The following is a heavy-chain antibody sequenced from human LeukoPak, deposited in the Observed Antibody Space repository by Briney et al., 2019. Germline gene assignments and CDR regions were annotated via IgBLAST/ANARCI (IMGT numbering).Heavy chain of an antibody. D-gene: IGHD1-26*01. V-gene: IGHV3-7*01. J-gene: IGHJ4*02. CDR1: GFTFSTYW. Sequence: GGSLRLSCAASGFTFSTYWMYWVRQAPGKGLEWVANIKPDGSEEYYMGSVQGRFTISRDNAKNSLYLQMNSLRVEDTAVHWCTRVMGRAAADYWSQGTLVTVSS. CDR2: IKPDGSEE. CDR3: TRVMGRAAADY.